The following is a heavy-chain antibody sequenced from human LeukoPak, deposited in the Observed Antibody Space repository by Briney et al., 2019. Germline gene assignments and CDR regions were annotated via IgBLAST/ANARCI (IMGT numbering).Heavy chain of an antibody. J-gene: IGHJ4*02. V-gene: IGHV3-7*01. Sequence: PGGSLRLSCAASGFTFSSYWMSWVRQAPGKGLEWVANIKQDGSEKYYVDSVKGRFTISRDNAKNSLYLQMNSLRAEDTAVYYCAREKYYYDSSGYNYYFDYLGQGTLVAVSS. CDR1: GFTFSSYW. CDR2: IKQDGSEK. D-gene: IGHD3-22*01. CDR3: AREKYYYDSSGYNYYFDY.